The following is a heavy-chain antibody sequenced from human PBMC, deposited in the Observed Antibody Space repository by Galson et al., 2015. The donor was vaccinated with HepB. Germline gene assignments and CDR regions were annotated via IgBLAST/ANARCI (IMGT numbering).Heavy chain of an antibody. D-gene: IGHD2-15*01. J-gene: IGHJ6*02. Sequence: SLRLSCAASGFTFSSYSMNWVRQAPGKGLEWVSSISSSSSYIYYADSVKGRFTISRDNAKNSLYLQMNSLRAEDTAVYYCARARGGSRDYYGMDVWGQGTTVTVSS. CDR3: ARARGGSRDYYGMDV. V-gene: IGHV3-21*01. CDR1: GFTFSSYS. CDR2: ISSSSSYI.